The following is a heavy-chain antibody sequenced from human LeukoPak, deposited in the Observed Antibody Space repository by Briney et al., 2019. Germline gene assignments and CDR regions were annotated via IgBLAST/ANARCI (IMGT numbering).Heavy chain of an antibody. Sequence: GGSLRLSCAASGFTFSNYAMSWVRQAPGKGLEWVSAISGSGGSTYYAGSVKGRFTISRDNSKNTLYLQMNSLRAEDTAVYYCAKGSRGDCYSCFDYWGQGTLVTVSS. D-gene: IGHD2-21*02. CDR3: AKGSRGDCYSCFDY. CDR2: ISGSGGST. V-gene: IGHV3-23*01. J-gene: IGHJ4*02. CDR1: GFTFSNYA.